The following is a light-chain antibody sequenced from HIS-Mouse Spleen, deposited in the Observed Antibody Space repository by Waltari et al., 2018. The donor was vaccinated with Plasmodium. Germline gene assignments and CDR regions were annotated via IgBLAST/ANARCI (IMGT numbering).Light chain of an antibody. CDR1: QSVSSY. J-gene: IGKJ3*01. Sequence: EIVMTQSPATLSLSPGERATLSCRASQSVSSYLAWYQKKPGPAPRLLIYGASTRATGIPARFSGSGSGTEYTLTISSLQSEDLAVYYCQQYMNWSFTFGPGTTVAIK. CDR3: QQYMNWSFT. CDR2: GAS. V-gene: IGKV3-15*01.